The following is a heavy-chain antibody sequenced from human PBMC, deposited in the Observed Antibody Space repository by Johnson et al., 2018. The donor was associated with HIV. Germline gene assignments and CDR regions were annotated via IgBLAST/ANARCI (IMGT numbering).Heavy chain of an antibody. CDR2: ISYDGSNK. CDR1: GFTFSSYA. J-gene: IGHJ3*02. V-gene: IGHV3-30-3*01. CDR3: AASQYSSRRHDAFDI. Sequence: VQLVESGGGLVQPGGSLILSCAASGFTFSSYAVHWVRQAPGKGLEWVAVISYDGSNKYYADSVKGRFTISRDNAKKSLYLQMNSLRAEDTAVYYCAASQYSSRRHDAFDIWGQGTMVTVSS. D-gene: IGHD6-13*01.